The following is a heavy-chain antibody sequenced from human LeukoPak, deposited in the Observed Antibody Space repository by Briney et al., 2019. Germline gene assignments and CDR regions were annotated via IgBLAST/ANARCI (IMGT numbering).Heavy chain of an antibody. CDR2: INPNSGNT. CDR3: ARALGYGSGSYLLTIY. J-gene: IGHJ4*02. CDR1: GYTFTVYH. Sequence: ASVTVSCKASGYTFTVYHMHWVRQAPGQGLEWMGRINPNSGNTNFAQKFQGRVTMTRDTSISTAYMELSRLRSDDTAVYYCARALGYGSGSYLLTIYGGQGTLVAVSS. V-gene: IGHV1-2*06. D-gene: IGHD3-10*01.